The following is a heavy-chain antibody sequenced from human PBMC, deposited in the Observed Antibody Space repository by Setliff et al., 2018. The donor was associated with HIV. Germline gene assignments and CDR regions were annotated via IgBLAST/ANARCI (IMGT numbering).Heavy chain of an antibody. CDR2: INHSGST. Sequence: SETLSLTCAVYGGSFSGYYWSWIRQPPGKGLEWIGEINHSGSTNYNPSLRSRVTISIGPSKNQFSLKLSSVTAADTAVYYCARDRSEGGRWELLSLGYYYNYYMDVWGKGTTVTVSS. CDR3: ARDRSEGGRWELLSLGYYYNYYMDV. CDR1: GGSFSGYY. J-gene: IGHJ6*03. V-gene: IGHV4-34*01. D-gene: IGHD1-26*01.